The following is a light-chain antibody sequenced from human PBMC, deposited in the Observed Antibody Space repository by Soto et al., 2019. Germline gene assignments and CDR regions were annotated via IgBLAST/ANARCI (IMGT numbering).Light chain of an antibody. CDR2: AHS. J-gene: IGLJ3*02. Sequence: YELTQPPSVSVAPGQTAKMPCGGNNIGTKSVHWYQQKPGQAPVLVVYAHSDRPSGIPERFSGSVSGNTSTLTIISVEAGDEADYYCQLWDSRTDHWVFSGGTKLTVL. CDR1: NIGTKS. CDR3: QLWDSRTDHWV. V-gene: IGLV3-21*02.